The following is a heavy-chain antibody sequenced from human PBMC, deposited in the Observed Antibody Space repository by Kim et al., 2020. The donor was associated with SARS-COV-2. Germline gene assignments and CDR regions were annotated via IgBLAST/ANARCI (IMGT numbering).Heavy chain of an antibody. D-gene: IGHD2-15*01. Sequence: SVKGRFTISRDNPKKTLYLQMNSLRAEDTAVYYCAKSRDIVVVVAASTYWGQGTLVTVSS. CDR3: AKSRDIVVVVAASTY. J-gene: IGHJ4*02. V-gene: IGHV3-23*01.